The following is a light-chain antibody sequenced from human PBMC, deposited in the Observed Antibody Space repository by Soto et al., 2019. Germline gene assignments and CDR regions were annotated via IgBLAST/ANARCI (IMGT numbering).Light chain of an antibody. Sequence: EIVLTQSPGTLSLSPGESATLSCKASQSVSSSDLAWYQQKPGQAPRLLIYGASSKATGIPDRFSGSGSGTDFTLSISRLEPEDFAVYFCHQYDYSPTFGQGTKVEIK. CDR2: GAS. CDR3: HQYDYSPT. CDR1: QSVSSSD. J-gene: IGKJ1*01. V-gene: IGKV3-20*01.